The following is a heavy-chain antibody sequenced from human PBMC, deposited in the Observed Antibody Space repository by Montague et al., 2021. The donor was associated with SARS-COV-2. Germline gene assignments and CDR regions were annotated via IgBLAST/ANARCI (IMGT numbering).Heavy chain of an antibody. J-gene: IGHJ4*02. CDR2: IYYSGST. V-gene: IGHV4-59*01. Sequence: SETLSLTCTVPGGSISGYYWSWIRQPPGKGLEWIGYIYYSGSTNYNPSLKSRVTISIDTSKNQFSLKLSSVTAADTAVYYCARISHLEGYYFDYWGQGTLATVSS. CDR3: ARISHLEGYYFDY. CDR1: GGSISGYY.